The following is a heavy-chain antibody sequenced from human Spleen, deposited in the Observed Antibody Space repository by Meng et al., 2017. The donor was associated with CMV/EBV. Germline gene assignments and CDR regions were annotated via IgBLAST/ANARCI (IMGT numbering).Heavy chain of an antibody. CDR2: IYYAYSGST. Sequence: SETLSLTCTVSGGSISSSAKYWGWIRQPPGKGLEWIGSIYYAYSGSTYYNPSLKSRVTISVDTSKNQFSLKLNSVTAADTAVYYCATSNMFFRFLYWGQGTLVTVSS. V-gene: IGHV4-39*07. D-gene: IGHD3-3*01. CDR1: GGSISSSAKY. J-gene: IGHJ4*02. CDR3: ATSNMFFRFLY.